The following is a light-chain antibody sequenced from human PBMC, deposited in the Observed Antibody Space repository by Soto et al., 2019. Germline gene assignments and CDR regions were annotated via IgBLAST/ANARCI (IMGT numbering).Light chain of an antibody. V-gene: IGKV3-20*01. J-gene: IGKJ5*01. Sequence: EIRLTKSPDNLPLSTEERATLACRAAQSVGTRLAWYQHKTGQAPRLLISGASSRASGIPDRFTGSVSETSFTRTISRLEPEDFALYYCQHYQSGHPIIVGQGTRLEIK. CDR2: GAS. CDR3: QHYQSGHPII. CDR1: QSVGTR.